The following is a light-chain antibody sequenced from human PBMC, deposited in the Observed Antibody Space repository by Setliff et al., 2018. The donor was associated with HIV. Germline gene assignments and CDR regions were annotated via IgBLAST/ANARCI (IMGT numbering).Light chain of an antibody. Sequence: QSALAQPASVSGSPGQSITISCTGTSSDVGAYNYVSWYQQHPGKAPPLLIYEVTNRPSGVSNRFSGSKSGNTASLTISGLQAEDEADYYCSSYSINSTPYVFGTGTKVTVL. CDR1: SSDVGAYNY. J-gene: IGLJ1*01. V-gene: IGLV2-14*01. CDR3: SSYSINSTPYV. CDR2: EVT.